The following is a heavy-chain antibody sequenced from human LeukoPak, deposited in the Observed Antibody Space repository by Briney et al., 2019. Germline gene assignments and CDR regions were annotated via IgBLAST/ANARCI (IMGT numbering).Heavy chain of an antibody. Sequence: PGGSLRLSCAASGFTFSNYGMHWVRQAPGKGLEWMALIWSDGTNDKYADSVKGRFTISRDNSKNTLYLQMNSLRAEDTAVYYCARVVGYSSTWYYDHWGQGTLVTVSS. D-gene: IGHD2-2*01. CDR3: ARVVGYSSTWYYDH. CDR1: GFTFSNYG. J-gene: IGHJ4*02. V-gene: IGHV3-33*01. CDR2: IWSDGTND.